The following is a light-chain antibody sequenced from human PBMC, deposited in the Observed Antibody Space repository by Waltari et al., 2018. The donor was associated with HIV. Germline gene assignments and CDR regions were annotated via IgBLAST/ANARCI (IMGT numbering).Light chain of an antibody. J-gene: IGLJ3*02. CDR2: DVS. Sequence: QSALTQPASVSGSPGQSITISCTGTSSDVGGYIYVSWYQQHPGTAPTLMIYDVSNRPSGVSIRSAGSKSGYTASLTISGLQAEDEADYYCSSYTSSSTPWVFGGGTKLTVL. CDR3: SSYTSSSTPWV. CDR1: SSDVGGYIY. V-gene: IGLV2-14*01.